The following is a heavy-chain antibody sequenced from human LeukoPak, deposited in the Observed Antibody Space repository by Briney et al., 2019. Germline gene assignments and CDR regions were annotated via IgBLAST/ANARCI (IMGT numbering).Heavy chain of an antibody. D-gene: IGHD3-16*01. CDR3: ARERAPGGLDYYHYYGMDV. CDR1: GFAFSSNY. Sequence: PGGSLRLSCAASGFAFSSNYMSWVRQAPGKGLEWVSVIYSDGSTYYADSVKGRFTISRDNSKNTLYLQMNSLRAEDSAVYYCARERAPGGLDYYHYYGMDVWGQGTKVTVSS. V-gene: IGHV3-53*01. CDR2: IYSDGST. J-gene: IGHJ6*02.